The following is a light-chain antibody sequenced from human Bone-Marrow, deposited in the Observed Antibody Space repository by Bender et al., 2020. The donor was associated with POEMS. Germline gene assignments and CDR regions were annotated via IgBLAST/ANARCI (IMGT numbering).Light chain of an antibody. CDR3: YSTDTSPIPSRV. CDR1: ALPKKY. Sequence: SYELTQPPSVSVSPGQTARITCSGDALPKKYTYWYQQKSGRAPVLVIYEDSKRPSGIPARFSASSSGTMATLTITGAQVEDEAVYYCYSTDTSPIPSRVFGGGTRLTVL. J-gene: IGLJ3*02. CDR2: EDS. V-gene: IGLV3-10*01.